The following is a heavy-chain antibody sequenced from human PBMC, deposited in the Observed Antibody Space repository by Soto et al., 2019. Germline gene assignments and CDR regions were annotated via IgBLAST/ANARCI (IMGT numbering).Heavy chain of an antibody. D-gene: IGHD5-18*01. CDR3: ARGRGTAMDYYGMDV. Sequence: SETLSLTCTVSGGSISSGGYYWSWIRQHPGKGLEWIGYIYYSGSTYYNPSLKSRVTISVDTSKNQFSLKLSSVTAADTAVYYCARGRGTAMDYYGMDVWGQGTTVTVSS. CDR1: GGSISSGGYY. CDR2: IYYSGST. J-gene: IGHJ6*02. V-gene: IGHV4-31*03.